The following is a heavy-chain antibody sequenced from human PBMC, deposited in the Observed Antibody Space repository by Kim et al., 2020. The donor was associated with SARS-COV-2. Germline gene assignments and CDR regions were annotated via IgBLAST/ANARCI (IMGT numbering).Heavy chain of an antibody. CDR3: ARDYSIAVAGDRGLDY. CDR1: GFTFSDYY. J-gene: IGHJ4*02. CDR2: ISSSSSYT. D-gene: IGHD6-19*01. V-gene: IGHV3-11*06. Sequence: GGSLRLSCAASGFTFSDYYMSWIRQAPGKGLEWVSYISSSSSYTNYADSVKGRFTISRDNAKNSLYLQMNSLRAEDTAVYYCARDYSIAVAGDRGLDYWCQGTLVTVSS.